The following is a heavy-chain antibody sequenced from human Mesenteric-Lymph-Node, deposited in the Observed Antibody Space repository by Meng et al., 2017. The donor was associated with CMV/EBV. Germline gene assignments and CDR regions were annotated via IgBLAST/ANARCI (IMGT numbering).Heavy chain of an antibody. Sequence: SSYYWGWIRQPTGKGLEWIGNIYYSGGTYYNPSLKSRVTISVDTSKNQFSLKLSSVTAADTAVYYCARAGYYDILTGWSDRHNWFDPWGQGTLVTVSS. CDR1: SSYY. CDR2: IYYSGGT. J-gene: IGHJ5*02. V-gene: IGHV4-39*07. CDR3: ARAGYYDILTGWSDRHNWFDP. D-gene: IGHD3-9*01.